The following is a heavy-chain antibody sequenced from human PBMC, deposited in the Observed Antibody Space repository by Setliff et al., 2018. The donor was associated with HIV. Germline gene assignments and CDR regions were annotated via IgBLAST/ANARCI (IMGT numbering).Heavy chain of an antibody. V-gene: IGHV1-18*01. J-gene: IGHJ4*02. CDR1: GYAFNSYG. CDR2: IATYNGNT. CDR3: ARGVSQAYTYGSGAYYYFDF. Sequence: ASVKVSCKASGYAFNSYGISWVRQAPGQGPEWVGWIATYNGNTNYAQRLQGRVTLTTDTSTSTAYMELRSLRFDDTAVYFCARGVSQAYTYGSGAYYYFDFWGLGTLVTV. D-gene: IGHD6-19*01.